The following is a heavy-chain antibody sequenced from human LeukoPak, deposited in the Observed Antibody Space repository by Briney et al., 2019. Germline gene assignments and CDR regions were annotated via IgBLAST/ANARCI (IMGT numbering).Heavy chain of an antibody. CDR3: EILRGYCSGGSCYTEAFDI. Sequence: SETLSLTCTVSGGSISSSSYYWGWIRQPPGKGLEWIGSIYYSGSTYYNPSLKSRVTISVDTSKNQFSLKLSSVTAADTAVYYCEILRGYCSGGSCYTEAFDIWGQGTMVTVSS. J-gene: IGHJ3*02. V-gene: IGHV4-39*01. D-gene: IGHD2-15*01. CDR1: GGSISSSSYY. CDR2: IYYSGST.